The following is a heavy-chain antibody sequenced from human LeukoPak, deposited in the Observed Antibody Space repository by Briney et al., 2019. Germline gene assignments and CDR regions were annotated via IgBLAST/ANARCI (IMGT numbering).Heavy chain of an antibody. V-gene: IGHV3-74*01. J-gene: IGHJ4*02. CDR3: ARLSSGYSQFDY. CDR1: GFTFYIYW. CDR2: INSDGSGT. D-gene: IGHD3-22*01. Sequence: GGSLRLSCEASGFTFYIYWMHWVRQAPGKGLVWVSRINSDGSGTIYADSVKGRVTISRDNAQNTLYLQMNSLRAEDTAVYYCARLSSGYSQFDYWGQGTLVTVSS.